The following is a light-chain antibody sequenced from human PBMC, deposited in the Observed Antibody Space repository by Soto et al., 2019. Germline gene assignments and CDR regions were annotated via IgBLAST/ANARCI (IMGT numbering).Light chain of an antibody. Sequence: DIQMTQSPSILSASVGDRVTITCRASQDISDWLAWYQQKPGKAPKLLIYQTSYLQSGVPSRFSGSGSGTEFTLTISSLQPDDFATYYCQQCNSYLTFGQGTKVEI. CDR3: QQCNSYLT. J-gene: IGKJ1*01. CDR2: QTS. CDR1: QDISDW. V-gene: IGKV1-5*03.